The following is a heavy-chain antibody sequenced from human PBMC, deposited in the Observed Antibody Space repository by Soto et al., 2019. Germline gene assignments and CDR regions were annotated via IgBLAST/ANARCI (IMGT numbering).Heavy chain of an antibody. CDR3: ARLAPGSGGICYTRPLDV. CDR1: GYNFVTFG. Sequence: QVQLLQSGAELKKPGASVKVSCKASGYNFVTFGIGWVRQAPGQGLEWMGWITPHNGDTNYAQKLQGRVTMTTDPSTNTDCMEARGLTSDLTAVYLCARLAPGSGGICYTRPLDVWGQGTLVSVSS. J-gene: IGHJ4*02. D-gene: IGHD2-15*01. CDR2: ITPHNGDT. V-gene: IGHV1-18*04.